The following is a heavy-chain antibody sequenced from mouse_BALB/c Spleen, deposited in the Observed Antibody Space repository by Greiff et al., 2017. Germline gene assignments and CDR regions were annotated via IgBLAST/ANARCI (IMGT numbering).Heavy chain of an antibody. V-gene: IGHV3-2*02. Sequence: EVQLVESGPGLVKPSQSLSLTCTVTGYSITSDYAWNWIRQFPGNKLEWMGYISYSGSTSYNPSLKSRISITRDTSKNQFFLQLNSVTTEDTATYYCARDSIDYYGSITWFAYWGQGTLVTVSA. J-gene: IGHJ3*01. CDR2: ISYSGST. CDR3: ARDSIDYYGSITWFAY. CDR1: GYSITSDYA. D-gene: IGHD1-1*01.